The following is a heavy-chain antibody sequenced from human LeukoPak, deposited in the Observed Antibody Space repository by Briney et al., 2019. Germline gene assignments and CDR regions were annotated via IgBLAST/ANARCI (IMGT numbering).Heavy chain of an antibody. CDR3: ARDQSLAAAGTSNIDV. V-gene: IGHV6-1*01. Sequence: SQTLSLTCAISGDSVSSNSAAWHWIRQSPSRGLKWLGRTYYRSKWYNDYAVSVKSRITINPDTSKNQFSLQLNSVTPEDTAVYYCARDQSLAAAGTSNIDVWGKGTTVTVSS. D-gene: IGHD6-13*01. CDR1: GDSVSSNSAA. CDR2: TYYRSKWYN. J-gene: IGHJ6*03.